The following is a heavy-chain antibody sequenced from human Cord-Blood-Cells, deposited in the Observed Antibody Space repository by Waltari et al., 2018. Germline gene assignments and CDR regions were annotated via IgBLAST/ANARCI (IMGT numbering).Heavy chain of an antibody. D-gene: IGHD3-3*01. CDR1: GFTFSSYG. J-gene: IGHJ4*02. V-gene: IGHV3-30*18. Sequence: QVQLVESGGGVVQPGRSLRLSCAASGFTFSSYGMHWVRQAPGTGLEWVAVISYDGSNKYYADSVKGRFTISRDNSKNTLYLQMNSLRAEDTAVYYCAKDKSSYYDFWSGYYDYWGQGTLVTVAS. CDR3: AKDKSSYYDFWSGYYDY. CDR2: ISYDGSNK.